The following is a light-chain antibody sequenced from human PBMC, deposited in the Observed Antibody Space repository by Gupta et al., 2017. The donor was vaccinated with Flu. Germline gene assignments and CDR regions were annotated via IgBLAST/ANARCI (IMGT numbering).Light chain of an antibody. CDR3: AAWDDSLNGREV. Sequence: QSVLTQPPSASGPPGQRVTLSCSGSSSNIGSNTVNWYQQLPGTAPNLLIYSNNQRHSGVPDRFSGSKSGTSASLAISGLQSEDEADYYCAAWDDSLNGREVFGGGTKLTVL. V-gene: IGLV1-44*01. CDR2: SNN. CDR1: SSNIGSNT. J-gene: IGLJ2*01.